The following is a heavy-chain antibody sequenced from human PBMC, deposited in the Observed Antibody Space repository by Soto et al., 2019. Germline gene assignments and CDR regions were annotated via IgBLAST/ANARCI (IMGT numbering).Heavy chain of an antibody. Sequence: PSETLSLTCAVSGYSISSGFYWGWIRQPPGKGLEWIGSINHSGSTYHNPSLKSRVTISVDTSKNQFSLKLSSVTAADTAVYYCARDYYDSSVYYYREYYFYCWGQGTLVTVSS. CDR2: INHSGST. CDR3: ARDYYDSSVYYYREYYFYC. J-gene: IGHJ4*02. V-gene: IGHV4-38-2*02. D-gene: IGHD3-22*01. CDR1: GYSISSGFY.